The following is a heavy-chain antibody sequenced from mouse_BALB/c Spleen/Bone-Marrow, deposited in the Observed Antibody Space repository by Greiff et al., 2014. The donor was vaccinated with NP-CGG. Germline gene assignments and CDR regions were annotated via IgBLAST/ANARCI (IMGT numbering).Heavy chain of an antibody. CDR1: GYSFTGYS. Sequence: VQLQQSGPELVKPGASVKISCKASGYSFTGYSMNWVMQSHGKSLEWIGRINPYNGDTFYNQKFKGKATLTVDKSSSKAHMELRSLASEDSAVYYCARSGYYGSSYFDYWGQGTTLTVSS. D-gene: IGHD1-1*01. CDR2: INPYNGDT. V-gene: IGHV1-20*02. CDR3: ARSGYYGSSYFDY. J-gene: IGHJ2*01.